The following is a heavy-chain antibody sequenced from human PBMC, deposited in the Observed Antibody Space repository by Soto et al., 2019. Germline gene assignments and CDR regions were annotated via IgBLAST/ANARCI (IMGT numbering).Heavy chain of an antibody. CDR2: ISSSGDSA. CDR1: GFTFGSYA. V-gene: IGHV3-23*01. D-gene: IGHD5-18*01. J-gene: IGHJ5*02. CDR3: AKSDTALSYGFDP. Sequence: EVQLLESGGDLVQPGGSLRLSCAASGFTFGSYAMMWVRQAPGKGLVWVSTISSSGDSAYYADSVKGRFTVSRDNSMNTLYMQMNSLRAEDTAVYYCAKSDTALSYGFDPWGQGTVVTVSS.